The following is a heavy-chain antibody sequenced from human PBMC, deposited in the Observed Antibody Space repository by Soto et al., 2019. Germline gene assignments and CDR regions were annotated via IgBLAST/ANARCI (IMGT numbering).Heavy chain of an antibody. CDR1: VGSISSGGYY. V-gene: IGHV4-31*03. D-gene: IGHD3-10*01. J-gene: IGHJ4*02. CDR2: IYYSGST. Sequence: PSETLSLTCTVSVGSISSGGYYWSWIRQHPGKGLEWIGYIYYSGSTYYNPSLKSRVTISVDTSKNQFSLKLSSVTAADTAVYYCARAFPDTYYYGSGSYYPSYYFDYWGQGTLVTVSS. CDR3: ARAFPDTYYYGSGSYYPSYYFDY.